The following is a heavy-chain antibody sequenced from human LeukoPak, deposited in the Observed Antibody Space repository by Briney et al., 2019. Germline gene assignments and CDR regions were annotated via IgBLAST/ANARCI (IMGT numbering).Heavy chain of an antibody. V-gene: IGHV3-21*04. CDR3: AAGTAADY. J-gene: IGHJ4*02. D-gene: IGHD6-13*01. CDR1: RFTFSTYT. Sequence: GGSLRLSCAASRFTFSTYTMNWVRQAPGKGLEWVSSISSSSSYIYYADSVKGRFTISRDDAKNALFLQMNSLRVEDTAVYYCAAGTAADYWGQGTRVAVSS. CDR2: ISSSSSYI.